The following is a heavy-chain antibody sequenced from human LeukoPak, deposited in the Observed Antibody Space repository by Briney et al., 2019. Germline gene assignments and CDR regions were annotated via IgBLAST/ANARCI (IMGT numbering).Heavy chain of an antibody. CDR1: GFTFSSYW. Sequence: GGSLRLSCAASGFTFSSYWMHWVRQAPGKGLVWVSRINSDGSSTSYADSVKGRFTISRDNAKNTLYLQMNSLRAEVTAVYYCARGGLVGADWSGFDYWGQGTLVTVSS. V-gene: IGHV3-74*01. D-gene: IGHD1-26*01. J-gene: IGHJ4*02. CDR2: INSDGSST. CDR3: ARGGLVGADWSGFDY.